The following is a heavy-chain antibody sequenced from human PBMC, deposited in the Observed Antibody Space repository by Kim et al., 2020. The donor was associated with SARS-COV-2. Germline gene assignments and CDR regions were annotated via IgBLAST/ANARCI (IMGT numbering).Heavy chain of an antibody. CDR3: ASEGYGETYDFDL. CDR2: IIPIFGTA. D-gene: IGHD4-17*01. Sequence: SVKVSCKASGGTFSSYAISWVRQAPGQGLEWMGGIIPIFGTANYAQKFQGRVTITADESTSTAYMELSSLRSEDTAVYYCASEGYGETYDFDLWGRGTLVTVSS. V-gene: IGHV1-69*13. CDR1: GGTFSSYA. J-gene: IGHJ2*01.